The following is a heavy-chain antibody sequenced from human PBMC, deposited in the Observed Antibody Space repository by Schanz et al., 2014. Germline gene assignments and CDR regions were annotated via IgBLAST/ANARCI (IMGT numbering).Heavy chain of an antibody. CDR1: GFTFSSYS. CDR2: ISSSSSYI. V-gene: IGHV3-21*04. D-gene: IGHD3-10*01. Sequence: VQSVESGGGVVQFGRSLRLSCVASGFTFSSYSMNWVRQAPGKGLEWVSSISSSSSYIYYADSVKGRFTISRDNAKNSLYLQMNSLRAEDTAVYYCARDFDDRRGYGSGYCLGDCMDVWGQGTTVTVSS. CDR3: ARDFDDRRGYGSGYCLGDCMDV. J-gene: IGHJ6*02.